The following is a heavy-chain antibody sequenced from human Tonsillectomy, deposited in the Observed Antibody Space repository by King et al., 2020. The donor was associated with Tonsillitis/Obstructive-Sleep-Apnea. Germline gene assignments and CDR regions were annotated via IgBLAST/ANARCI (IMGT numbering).Heavy chain of an antibody. CDR1: SGSISSSSYY. CDR3: ARGLYSSGWHYFDY. Sequence: QLQESGPGLVKPSETLSLTCTVSSGSISSSSYYWGWIRHPPGKGLEWIGDIYYSGSTYYNPSLKSRVTMSVDTSKHQFSLKLSSVTAADTAVYYCARGLYSSGWHYFDYWGQGTLVTVSS. J-gene: IGHJ4*02. D-gene: IGHD6-19*01. CDR2: IYYSGST. V-gene: IGHV4-39*01.